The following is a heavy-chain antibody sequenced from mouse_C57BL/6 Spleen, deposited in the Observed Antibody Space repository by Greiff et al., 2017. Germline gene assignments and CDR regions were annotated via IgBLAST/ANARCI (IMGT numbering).Heavy chain of an antibody. D-gene: IGHD1-1*01. V-gene: IGHV1-53*01. CDR1: GYTFTSYW. CDR2: INPGNGGT. CDR3: ARHCHSVRGFAY. J-gene: IGHJ3*01. Sequence: VQLQQPGTDLVKPGASVKLSCKASGYTFTSYWMSWVKQTPGKGLEWIGNINPGNGGTNYTEKVKGKATLTVDKSTSTPYLQLSSLTSEDSAFYYCARHCHSVRGFAYWGQGTLVTVSA.